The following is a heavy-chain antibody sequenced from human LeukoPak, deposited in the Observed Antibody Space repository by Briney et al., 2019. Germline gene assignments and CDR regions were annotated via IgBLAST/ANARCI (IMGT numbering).Heavy chain of an antibody. J-gene: IGHJ6*02. D-gene: IGHD6-19*01. Sequence: NPGGSLRLSCAASGFTFSSYSMNWVRQAPGKGLEWVSAISSSSSYIYYADSVKGRFTISRDNAKNSLYLQMNSLRAEDTAVYYCARGGSIAVAGNQDKDYYYYGMDVWGQGTTVTVSS. CDR3: ARGGSIAVAGNQDKDYYYYGMDV. CDR1: GFTFSSYS. CDR2: ISSSSSYI. V-gene: IGHV3-21*01.